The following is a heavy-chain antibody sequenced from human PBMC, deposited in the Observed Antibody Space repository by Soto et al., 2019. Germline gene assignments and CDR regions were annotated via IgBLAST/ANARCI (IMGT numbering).Heavy chain of an antibody. V-gene: IGHV4-39*01. CDR2: IYYIANT. CDR3: GGQDYGAKGYYLEN. D-gene: IGHD4-17*01. J-gene: IGHJ4*02. Sequence: QLQLQEAGSGLVKPSETLSLTCIVSNGSISSRSSYWGWIRQTPGKGLEWIGSIYYIANTYYNPSLKSRVTISIDTSKTQFPLKMISVTAADKAVYFCGGQDYGAKGYYLENWGQGALVTVSS. CDR1: NGSISSRSSY.